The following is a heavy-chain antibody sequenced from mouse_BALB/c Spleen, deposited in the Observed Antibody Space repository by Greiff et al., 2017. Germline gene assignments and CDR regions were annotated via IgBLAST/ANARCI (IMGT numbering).Heavy chain of an antibody. V-gene: IGHV1S81*02. CDR2: INPSNGRT. Sequence: QVQLKQPGAELVKPGASVKLSCKASGYTFTSYWMHWVKQRPGQGLEWIGEINPSNGRTNYNEKFKSKATLTVDKSSSTAYMQLSSLTSEDSAVYYCALYYDYAGWFAYWGQGTLVTVSA. CDR1: GYTFTSYW. D-gene: IGHD2-4*01. J-gene: IGHJ3*01. CDR3: ALYYDYAGWFAY.